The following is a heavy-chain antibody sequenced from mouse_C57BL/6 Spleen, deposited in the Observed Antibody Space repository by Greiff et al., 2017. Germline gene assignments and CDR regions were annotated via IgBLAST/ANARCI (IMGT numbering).Heavy chain of an antibody. D-gene: IGHD1-1*01. V-gene: IGHV3-1*01. CDR3: AREGYYYGSSYWYFDV. J-gene: IGHJ1*03. CDR2: ISYSGST. CDR1: GYSITSGYD. Sequence: VQLQQSGPGMVKPSQSLSLTCTVTGYSITSGYDWHWIRHFPGNKLEWMGYISYSGSTNYNPSLKSRISITHDTSKNHFFLKLNSVTTEDTATYYCAREGYYYGSSYWYFDVWGTGTTVTVSS.